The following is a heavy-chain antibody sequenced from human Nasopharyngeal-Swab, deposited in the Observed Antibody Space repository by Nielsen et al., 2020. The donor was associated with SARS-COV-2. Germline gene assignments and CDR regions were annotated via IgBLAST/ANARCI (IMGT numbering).Heavy chain of an antibody. CDR2: INTNTGNP. Sequence: ASVQVSCKASGYTFTSYAMNWVRQAPGHGLEWMGWINTNTGNPTYAQGFTGRFVFSLDTSVSTAYLQISSLKAEDTAVYYCARVFVVVTATHYYYYGMDVWGQGTTVTVSS. CDR1: GYTFTSYA. V-gene: IGHV7-4-1*02. CDR3: ARVFVVVTATHYYYYGMDV. J-gene: IGHJ6*02. D-gene: IGHD2-21*02.